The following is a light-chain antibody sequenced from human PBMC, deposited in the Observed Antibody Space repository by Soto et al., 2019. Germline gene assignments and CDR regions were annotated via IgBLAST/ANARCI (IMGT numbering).Light chain of an antibody. V-gene: IGLV2-14*01. Sequence: QSVLTQPASVSGSPGQSITISCTGTSSDVGGYDYVSWFQQHPGKVPKLLIYEVTTRDSGVSSRISGSKSGNTASLTISGLRAEDEADYYCSSYSSSSTTFVFGPGTKVTVL. CDR2: EVT. CDR3: SSYSSSSTTFV. CDR1: SSDVGGYDY. J-gene: IGLJ1*01.